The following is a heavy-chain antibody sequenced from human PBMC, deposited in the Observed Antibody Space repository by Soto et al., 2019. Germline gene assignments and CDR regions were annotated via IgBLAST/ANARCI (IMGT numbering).Heavy chain of an antibody. D-gene: IGHD3-10*01. CDR3: ARGGQKPGELLYQFDY. Sequence: ASVKVSCKASGGTFSSYAISWVRQAPGQGLEWMGGIIPIFGTANYAQKFQGRVTITADESTSTAYMELSSLRSEDTAVYYCARGGQKPGELLYQFDYWGQGTLVTVSS. J-gene: IGHJ4*02. CDR1: GGTFSSYA. CDR2: IIPIFGTA. V-gene: IGHV1-69*13.